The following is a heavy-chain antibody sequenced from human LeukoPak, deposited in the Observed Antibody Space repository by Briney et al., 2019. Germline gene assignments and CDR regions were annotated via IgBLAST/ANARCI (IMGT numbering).Heavy chain of an antibody. J-gene: IGHJ6*02. CDR3: AREGQGITMVRGVRQKTYYYYGMDV. CDR1: GGSISSYY. CDR2: IYYTGST. Sequence: KSSETLSLTCTVSGGSISSYYWSWIRQPPGKGLEWMGYIYYTGSTNYNPSLKSRLTISVDTSKSQFSLKLSSVTAADTAVYYCAREGQGITMVRGVRQKTYYYYGMDVWGQGTTVTVSS. D-gene: IGHD3-10*01. V-gene: IGHV4-59*01.